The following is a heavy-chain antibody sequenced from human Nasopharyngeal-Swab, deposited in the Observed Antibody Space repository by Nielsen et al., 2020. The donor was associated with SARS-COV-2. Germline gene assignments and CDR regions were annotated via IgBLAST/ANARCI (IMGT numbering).Heavy chain of an antibody. CDR2: ISSSSSYI. CDR3: ARTRSPYGDYADFDY. J-gene: IGHJ4*02. CDR1: GFTFSDYY. V-gene: IGHV3-11*06. Sequence: GGSLRLSCAASGFTFSDYYMSWIRQAPGKGLEWVSSISSSSSYIYYADSVKGRFTISRDNAKNSLYLQMNSLRAEDTAVYYCARTRSPYGDYADFDYWGQGTLVTVSS. D-gene: IGHD4-17*01.